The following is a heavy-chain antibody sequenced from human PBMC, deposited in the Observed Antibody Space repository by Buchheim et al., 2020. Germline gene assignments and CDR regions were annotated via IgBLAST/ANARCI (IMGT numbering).Heavy chain of an antibody. D-gene: IGHD3-3*01. J-gene: IGHJ4*02. V-gene: IGHV3-7*01. CDR3: ARDYNFWSGYLAY. CDR2: IKQDGSEK. CDR1: GFTFSSYW. Sequence: EVQLVESGGGLVQPGGSLRLSCAASGFTFSSYWMTRVRQAPGKGLEWVANIKQDGSEKHYVDSVKGRFTISRDNAKNALYLQMNSLRAEDTAVYYCARDYNFWSGYLAYWGQGTL.